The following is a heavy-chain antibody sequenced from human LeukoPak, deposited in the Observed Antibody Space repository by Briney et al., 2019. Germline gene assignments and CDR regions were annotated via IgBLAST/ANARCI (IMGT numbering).Heavy chain of an antibody. D-gene: IGHD2/OR15-2a*01. Sequence: SETLSLTCTVSGGSISSYYWSWIRQPAGKGLEWIGRIYTSGSTNYNPSLKSRVTMSVDPSKNQFSLKLSSVTAADTAVYYCARGARATTFGFWFDPWGQGTLVTVSS. J-gene: IGHJ5*02. V-gene: IGHV4-4*07. CDR1: GGSISSYY. CDR2: IYTSGST. CDR3: ARGARATTFGFWFDP.